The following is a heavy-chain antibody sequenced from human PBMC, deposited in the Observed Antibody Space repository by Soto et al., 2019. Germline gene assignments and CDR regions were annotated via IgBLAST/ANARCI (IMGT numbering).Heavy chain of an antibody. CDR2: IYYSGRT. CDR3: ARRAAGSGYFDY. D-gene: IGHD3-22*01. CDR1: GGSISSGGHY. J-gene: IGHJ4*02. V-gene: IGHV4-31*01. Sequence: QVQLQESGPGLVKPSQTLSLTCTVSGGSISSGGHYWIWIRHHPGKGLEWLGYIYYSGRTYYNPFLQSQITISLYTAKSQFSVNLTAVTAADPAVYDCARRAAGSGYFDYWGQGTLVTVSS.